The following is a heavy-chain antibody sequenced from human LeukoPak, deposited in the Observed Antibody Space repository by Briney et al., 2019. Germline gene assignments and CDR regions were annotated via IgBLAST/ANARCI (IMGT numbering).Heavy chain of an antibody. Sequence: SETLSLTCTVSGGSISSYYWSWIRQPPGKGLEWIGYIYYSGSTNYNPSLKSRVTISVDTSKNQFSLKLSSVTAADTAVYYCARAGGLYCSSTSCYGYYYYYYYMDVWGKGTTVAVSS. CDR3: ARAGGLYCSSTSCYGYYYYYYYMDV. V-gene: IGHV4-59*01. D-gene: IGHD2-2*01. CDR2: IYYSGST. CDR1: GGSISSYY. J-gene: IGHJ6*03.